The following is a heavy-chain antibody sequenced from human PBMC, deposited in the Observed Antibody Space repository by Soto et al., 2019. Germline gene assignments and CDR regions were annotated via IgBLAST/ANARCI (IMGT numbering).Heavy chain of an antibody. V-gene: IGHV3-7*03. Sequence: GGSLRLSCAASGFTFSSYWMSWVRQAPGKGLEWVANIKQDGSEKYYVDSVKGRLTISRDNAKNSLYLQMNSLRAEDTAVYYCARVPWEGSYYAFYYFDYWGQGALVTVSS. CDR1: GFTFSSYW. J-gene: IGHJ4*02. CDR2: IKQDGSEK. CDR3: ARVPWEGSYYAFYYFDY. D-gene: IGHD3-10*01.